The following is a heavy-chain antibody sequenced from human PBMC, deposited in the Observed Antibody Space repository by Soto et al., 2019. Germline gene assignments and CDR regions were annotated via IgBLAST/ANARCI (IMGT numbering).Heavy chain of an antibody. D-gene: IGHD4-17*01. J-gene: IGHJ6*02. CDR3: ARDHRGTTVEDYYYGMDV. V-gene: IGHV4-61*01. Sequence: PSETLSLTCTVSGGSVSSGSYYWSWIRQPPGKGLEWIGYIYYSGSTNYNPSLKSRVTISVDTSKNQFSLKLSSVTAADTAVYYCARDHRGTTVEDYYYGMDVWGQGTTVTVSS. CDR1: GGSVSSGSYY. CDR2: IYYSGST.